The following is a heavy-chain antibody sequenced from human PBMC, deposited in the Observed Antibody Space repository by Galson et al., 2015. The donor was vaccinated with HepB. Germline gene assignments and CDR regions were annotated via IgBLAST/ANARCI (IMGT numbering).Heavy chain of an antibody. Sequence: SLRLSCAASGFTFSSYAMSWVRQAPGKGLEWVLAISGSGGSTYYADSVKGRFTISRDNTKNTQYLQMNSLRAEDTAVYYRAKGRVSVVTARDYWGQGTLVTVSS. D-gene: IGHD2-21*02. CDR1: GFTFSSYA. CDR2: ISGSGGST. J-gene: IGHJ4*02. CDR3: AKGRVSVVTARDY. V-gene: IGHV3-23*01.